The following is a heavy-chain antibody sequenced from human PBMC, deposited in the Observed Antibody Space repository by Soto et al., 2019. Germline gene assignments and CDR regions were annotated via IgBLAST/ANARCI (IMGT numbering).Heavy chain of an antibody. V-gene: IGHV4-30-4*01. CDR3: ARDTGTYPYYFDY. D-gene: IGHD1-26*01. CDR2: IHHSGST. J-gene: IGHJ4*02. CDR1: GGSISSGENF. Sequence: SETLSLTCTVSGGSISSGENFWNWIRQSPGKGLEWIGYIHHSGSTYYNPSLKSRLTISVDTSTNQISLKLNSVTAADTAAYYCARDTGTYPYYFDYWGQGTLVTVSS.